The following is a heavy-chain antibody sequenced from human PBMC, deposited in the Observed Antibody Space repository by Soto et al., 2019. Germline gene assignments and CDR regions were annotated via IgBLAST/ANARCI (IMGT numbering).Heavy chain of an antibody. D-gene: IGHD6-13*01. CDR3: ARDRFASSGSYFDY. CDR2: ISDDGSNK. V-gene: IGHV3-30-3*01. Sequence: QVQLVESGGGVVQPGRSLRLSCAASGFTFSNYALHWVRQAPGKGLEWVAVISDDGSNKYYADSVKGRFTISRDNSKNTLYLQMNSLRAEDTAVYYCARDRFASSGSYFDYWGQGTPVTVSS. J-gene: IGHJ4*02. CDR1: GFTFSNYA.